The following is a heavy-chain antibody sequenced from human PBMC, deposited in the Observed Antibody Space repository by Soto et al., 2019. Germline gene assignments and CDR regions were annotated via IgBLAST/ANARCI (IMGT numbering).Heavy chain of an antibody. V-gene: IGHV3-9*01. D-gene: IGHD6-13*01. CDR3: VKANDQQLVEGGPFDM. CDR2: INWSGGSS. J-gene: IGHJ3*02. CDR1: GFTFDDFA. Sequence: EAQLVESGGGLVQPGRSPRLSCAASGFTFDDFAMHWVRQAPGKGLEWVSGINWSGGSSGYSESVKGRFTISRDNAKNSLSLQMNSLRVEDTALFYCVKANDQQLVEGGPFDMWGQGTMVTVSS.